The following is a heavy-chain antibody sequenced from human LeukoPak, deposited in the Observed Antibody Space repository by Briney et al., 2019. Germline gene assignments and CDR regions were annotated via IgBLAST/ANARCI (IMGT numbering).Heavy chain of an antibody. Sequence: PGGSLRLSCAASGFTFSSYSMNWVRRAPGKGLEWVSSISSSSSYICYADSVKGRFTISRDNAKNSLYLQMNSLRAEDTAVYYCASLYYYGSGSYYNGYWGQGTLVTVSS. CDR2: ISSSSSYI. J-gene: IGHJ4*02. CDR3: ASLYYYGSGSYYNGY. CDR1: GFTFSSYS. D-gene: IGHD3-10*01. V-gene: IGHV3-21*01.